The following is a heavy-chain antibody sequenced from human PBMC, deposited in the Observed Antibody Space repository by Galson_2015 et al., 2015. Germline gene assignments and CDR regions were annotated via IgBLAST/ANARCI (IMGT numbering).Heavy chain of an antibody. J-gene: IGHJ4*02. CDR2: INTNTGNP. CDR1: GYTFTSYA. D-gene: IGHD2-8*01. V-gene: IGHV7-4-1*02. CDR3: ARDLGDIVLMVYAPFDY. Sequence: SVKVSCKASGYTFTSYAMNWVRQPPGQGLEWMGWINTNTGNPTYAQGFTGRFVFSLDTSVSTAYLQISSLKAEDTAVYYCARDLGDIVLMVYAPFDYWGQGTLVTVSS.